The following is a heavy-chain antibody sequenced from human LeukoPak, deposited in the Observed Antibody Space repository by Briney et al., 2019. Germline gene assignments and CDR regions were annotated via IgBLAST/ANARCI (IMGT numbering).Heavy chain of an antibody. D-gene: IGHD6-19*01. J-gene: IGHJ4*02. CDR1: GLTASINY. V-gene: IGHV3-66*01. CDR3: ARDSSGPLY. CDR2: IYSGGGT. Sequence: GGSVTLSCRASGLTASINYTICARHAPGKGLEGGSVIYSGGGTYYADSVKGRFTISRDNSKHTLYPQMNSLRAEDTAVYYCARDSSGPLYWGQGTLVSVSS.